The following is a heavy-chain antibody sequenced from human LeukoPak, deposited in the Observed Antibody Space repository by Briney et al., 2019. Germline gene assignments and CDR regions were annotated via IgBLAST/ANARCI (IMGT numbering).Heavy chain of an antibody. CDR2: ISGSGGST. Sequence: PGGSLRLSCAASGFTFSSYGMSWVRQAPGKGLEWVSAISGSGGSTYYADSVKGRFTISRDNSKNTLYLQMNSLRAEDTAVYYCAKGASYYGSGSYYCDYWGQGTLVTVSS. D-gene: IGHD3-10*01. CDR3: AKGASYYGSGSYYCDY. V-gene: IGHV3-23*01. J-gene: IGHJ4*02. CDR1: GFTFSSYG.